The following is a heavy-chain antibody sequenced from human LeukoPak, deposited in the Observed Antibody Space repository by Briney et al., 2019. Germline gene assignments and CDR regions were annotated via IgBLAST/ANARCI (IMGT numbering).Heavy chain of an antibody. Sequence: ASVKVSCKASGYTFTSYYMHWVRQAPGEGLEWMGIINLTGGSTSYAQKFQGRVTMTRDTSTSTVYMELSSLRSEDTAVYYCARDNYLNIHSVMMTAPDYWGQGTLVIVSS. J-gene: IGHJ4*02. CDR1: GYTFTSYY. CDR3: ARDNYLNIHSVMMTAPDY. CDR2: INLTGGST. V-gene: IGHV1-46*01. D-gene: IGHD2-21*02.